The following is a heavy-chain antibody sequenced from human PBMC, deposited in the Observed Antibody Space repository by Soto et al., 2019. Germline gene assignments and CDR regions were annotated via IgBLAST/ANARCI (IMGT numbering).Heavy chain of an antibody. D-gene: IGHD3-10*01. V-gene: IGHV1-8*01. CDR2: MNPNSGNT. CDR1: GYTITSYD. Sequence: GASVKVSCKASGYTITSYDINWVRQASGQGLEWMGWMNPNSGNTGYAQRFQGRVTMTRNTSINTAYMELTSLRSEDTAVYYCARLPAGGSGSFANRHFDIWGRGTPVTVSS. J-gene: IGHJ2*01. CDR3: ARLPAGGSGSFANRHFDI.